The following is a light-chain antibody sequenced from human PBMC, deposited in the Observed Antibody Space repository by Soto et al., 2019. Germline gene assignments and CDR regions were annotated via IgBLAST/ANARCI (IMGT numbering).Light chain of an antibody. V-gene: IGKV1-33*01. CDR2: DVS. CDR3: QQYDGLPRT. Sequence: DIRLSQSPSSLSASVGDRVTITCQASQDISDHLNWYQQKPGKAPRLLLYDVSNLQRGIPSRFSGSGSRTDFTFTISGLQPEDFATYFCQQYDGLPRTFGQGTKMDI. J-gene: IGKJ2*01. CDR1: QDISDH.